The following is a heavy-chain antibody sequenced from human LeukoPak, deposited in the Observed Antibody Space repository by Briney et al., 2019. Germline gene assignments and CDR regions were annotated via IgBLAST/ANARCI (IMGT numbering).Heavy chain of an antibody. CDR1: GFTFSTYG. CDR3: TKDAGHCRGGSCYRQDY. Sequence: PGGSLRLSCAASGFTFSTYGMHWVRQAPGKGPEWVAVISNDGSNKYHAESVKGRFTISRDNSKNTLYLQMNSLRAEDMAVYYCTKDAGHCRGGSCYRQDYWGQGTLVTVSS. CDR2: ISNDGSNK. D-gene: IGHD2-15*01. J-gene: IGHJ4*02. V-gene: IGHV3-30*18.